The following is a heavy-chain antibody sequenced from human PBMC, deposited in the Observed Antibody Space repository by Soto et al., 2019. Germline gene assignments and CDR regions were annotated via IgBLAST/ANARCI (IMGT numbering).Heavy chain of an antibody. D-gene: IGHD2-2*01. Sequence: ASVKVSCKASGGTFSSYTISWVRKVPGQGLEWLGRIIPILGIANYAQKFQGRVTITADKSTSTAYMELSSLRSEDTAVYYCARSSCSSTSCYAEKYYYYYMDVWGKGTTVTVSS. J-gene: IGHJ6*03. CDR3: ARSSCSSTSCYAEKYYYYYMDV. V-gene: IGHV1-69*02. CDR2: IIPILGIA. CDR1: GGTFSSYT.